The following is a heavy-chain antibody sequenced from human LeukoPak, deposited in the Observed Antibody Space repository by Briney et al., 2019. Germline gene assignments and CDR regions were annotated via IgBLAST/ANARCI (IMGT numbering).Heavy chain of an antibody. Sequence: ASVKVSCKASGYNFTGYYMHWVRQAPGQGLEWMGWINPNSGGTNYAQKFQGRVTMTRDTSISTAYMELSRLRSDDTAVYYCARGPRRNYYDSSGYPLIWGQGTLVTVSS. CDR1: GYNFTGYY. J-gene: IGHJ4*02. CDR2: INPNSGGT. D-gene: IGHD3-22*01. V-gene: IGHV1-2*02. CDR3: ARGPRRNYYDSSGYPLI.